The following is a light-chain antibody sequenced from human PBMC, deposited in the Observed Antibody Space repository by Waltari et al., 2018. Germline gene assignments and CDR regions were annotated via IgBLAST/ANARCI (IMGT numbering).Light chain of an antibody. J-gene: IGLJ2*01. CDR1: GSDVGGYDY. V-gene: IGLV2-14*01. Sequence: QSALTQPASVSGSPGQAIIISCTGTGSDVGGYDYVSWYQQYPGKAPRLIIYDVYNRPSGVSNRFSGSKSDNTASLTISGLQAEDESVYHCSSYTSSGVVFGGGTKLTVL. CDR3: SSYTSSGVV. CDR2: DVY.